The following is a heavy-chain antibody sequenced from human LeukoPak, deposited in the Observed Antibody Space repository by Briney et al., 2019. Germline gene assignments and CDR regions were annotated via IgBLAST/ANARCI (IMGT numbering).Heavy chain of an antibody. D-gene: IGHD6-6*01. V-gene: IGHV3-66*02. CDR2: IYRGGST. J-gene: IGHJ5*02. CDR1: GFTVSSNY. Sequence: GGSLRLSCAASGFTVSSNYMSWVRQAPGKGLEWVSVIYRGGSTYYADSVKGRFTISVDTSKNPLSLQLTSLTAEDTAMYYCARERHLVSSHCFDPWGQGTLVTVSS. CDR3: ARERHLVSSHCFDP.